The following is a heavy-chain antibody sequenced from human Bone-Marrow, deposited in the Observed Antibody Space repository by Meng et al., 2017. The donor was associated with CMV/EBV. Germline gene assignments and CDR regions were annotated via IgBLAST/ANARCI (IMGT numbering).Heavy chain of an antibody. Sequence: GGSLRFPCLPSGFTFSTYDMYWVRQASGKGLEWVSAIGTLSDTFYTDAVEGRFPISRDNAKNSLYLQMNSPRAGDTAIYYCIRSKSGRFPAGDAFDIWGQGTMVTVSS. CDR2: IGTLSDT. D-gene: IGHD1-26*01. V-gene: IGHV3-13*01. CDR3: IRSKSGRFPAGDAFDI. J-gene: IGHJ3*02. CDR1: GFTFSTYD.